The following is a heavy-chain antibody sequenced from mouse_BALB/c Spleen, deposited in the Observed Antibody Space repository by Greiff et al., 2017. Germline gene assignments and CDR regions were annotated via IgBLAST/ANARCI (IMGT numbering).Heavy chain of an antibody. CDR3: ARRTVVADYFDY. Sequence: QVQLKQSGPELVKPGASVRISCKASGYTFTSYYIHWVKQRPGQGLEWIGWIYPGNVNTKYNEKFKGKATLTADKSSSTAYMQLSSLTSEDSAVYFCARRTVVADYFDYWGQGTTLTVSS. CDR1: GYTFTSYY. J-gene: IGHJ2*01. D-gene: IGHD1-1*01. V-gene: IGHV1S56*01. CDR2: IYPGNVNT.